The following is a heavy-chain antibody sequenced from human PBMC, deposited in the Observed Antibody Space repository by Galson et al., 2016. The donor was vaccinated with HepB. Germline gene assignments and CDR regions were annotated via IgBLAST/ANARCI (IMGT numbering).Heavy chain of an antibody. CDR2: IMPYFGTA. CDR1: GGTFSDYA. D-gene: IGHD3-3*01. Sequence: SVKVSCKASGGTFSDYAISWVRQAPGQRLEWMGGIMPYFGTAKYAQKFQGRVTMTEDTSTDTAYMELSSLRSEDTAVYYCAEKRDYDFWSGYEKWGQGTLVTVSS. CDR3: AEKRDYDFWSGYEK. J-gene: IGHJ4*02. V-gene: IGHV1-69*06.